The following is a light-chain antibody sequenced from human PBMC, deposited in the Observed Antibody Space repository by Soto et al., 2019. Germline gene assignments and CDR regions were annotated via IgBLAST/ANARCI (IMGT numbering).Light chain of an antibody. CDR2: GNS. J-gene: IGLJ3*02. CDR3: QSYDSSLSGAV. V-gene: IGLV1-40*01. CDR1: SSNIGAGYD. Sequence: SVLTQPPSVSGAPGQRVTISCTGSSSNIGAGYDVHWYQQLPGTAPKLLIYGNSNRPSGVPDRFSGSKSGTSASLAITGLQAEDAADYYCQSYDSSLSGAVFGGGTKVTVL.